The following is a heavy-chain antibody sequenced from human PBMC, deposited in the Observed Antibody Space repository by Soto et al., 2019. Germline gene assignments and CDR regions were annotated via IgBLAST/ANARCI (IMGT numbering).Heavy chain of an antibody. CDR3: ARHRAARRLYAFDL. Sequence: GESLKISCKGSGYSFTTYWIGWVRQMPGKGLEWMGVIYPGDSDTRYSPSFQGQVTISVDKSISTTYLQWNSLKASDTAIYFCARHRAARRLYAFDLWGQGTMVTVSS. J-gene: IGHJ3*01. CDR2: IYPGDSDT. V-gene: IGHV5-51*01. D-gene: IGHD6-6*01. CDR1: GYSFTTYW.